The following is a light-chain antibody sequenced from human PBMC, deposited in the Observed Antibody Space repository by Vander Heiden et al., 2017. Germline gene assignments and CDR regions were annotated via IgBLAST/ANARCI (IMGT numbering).Light chain of an antibody. CDR3: SSYAGTHTYVV. Sequence: RPLGVPDRFSGSESGNTAFLTITGLQAEDEADYYCSSYAGTHTYVVFGGGTKLTVL. V-gene: IGLV2-11*01. J-gene: IGLJ2*01.